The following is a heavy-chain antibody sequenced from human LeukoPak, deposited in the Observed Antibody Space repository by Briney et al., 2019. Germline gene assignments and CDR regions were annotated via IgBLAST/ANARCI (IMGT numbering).Heavy chain of an antibody. CDR3: ARSSRITMVRGVIIAENWYFDL. CDR1: GFSISSGYY. CDR2: IYHSGST. J-gene: IGHJ2*01. D-gene: IGHD3-10*01. V-gene: IGHV4-38-2*02. Sequence: SETLSLTCTVSGFSISSGYYWGWIRQPPGKGLEWIANIYHSGSTYYNPSLKSRVTISVDTSKNQFSLKLSSVTAADTAVYSCARSSRITMVRGVIIAENWYFDLWGRGTLVTVSS.